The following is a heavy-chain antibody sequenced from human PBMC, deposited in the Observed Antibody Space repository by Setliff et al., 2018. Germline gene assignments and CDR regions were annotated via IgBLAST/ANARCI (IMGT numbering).Heavy chain of an antibody. CDR3: ARWGENSGRPDWRASDI. V-gene: IGHV3-7*01. D-gene: IGHD1-26*01. CDR2: IKQDGSEK. J-gene: IGHJ3*02. CDR1: GLTFSNYW. Sequence: PGGSLRLSCAASGLTFSNYWMSWVRQAPGKGLEWVANIKQDGSEKYYVDSVKGRFTISRDIAKNSLYLQMNSLSAEDTAVYYCARWGENSGRPDWRASDIWGQGTMVTVS.